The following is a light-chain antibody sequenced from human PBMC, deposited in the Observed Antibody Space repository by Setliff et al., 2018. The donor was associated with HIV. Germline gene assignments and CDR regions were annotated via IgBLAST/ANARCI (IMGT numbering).Light chain of an antibody. CDR2: EVR. CDR1: SRDVGRYNY. Sequence: QSALTQPASVSGSPGQSITISCTGTSRDVGRYNYVSWYQQHPGKAPKLIIYEVRNRPSGVSSRFSGSKSGNTASLTISGLQTEDEADYYCSSYAITNTLPFGTGTKVTVL. CDR3: SSYAITNTLP. V-gene: IGLV2-14*01. J-gene: IGLJ1*01.